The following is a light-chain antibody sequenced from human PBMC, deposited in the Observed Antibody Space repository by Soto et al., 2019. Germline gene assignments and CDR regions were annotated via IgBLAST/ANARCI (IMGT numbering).Light chain of an antibody. CDR3: CSYAGTFYV. Sequence: QSALTQPASVSGSPEQSITISCTGTSSDFGGYNYVSWYQHHPGKAPKLMIYDVSERPSGVPDRFSGSKSGNTASLTISGLQAEDEADYYCCSYAGTFYVFGTGTKLTVL. V-gene: IGLV2-11*01. CDR1: SSDFGGYNY. CDR2: DVS. J-gene: IGLJ1*01.